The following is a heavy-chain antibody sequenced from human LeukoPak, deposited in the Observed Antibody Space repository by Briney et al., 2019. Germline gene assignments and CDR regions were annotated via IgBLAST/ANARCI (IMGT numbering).Heavy chain of an antibody. Sequence: GSLRLSCAASGFTFSSYVMTWVRQAPDMGLEWVSTISAGGVTTYYADSVKGRFTISRDNSKNTLHLHMNSLRVGDAAVYYCVTRGTTATKYLEYWGQGTLVTVSS. CDR1: GFTFSSYV. D-gene: IGHD1-1*01. CDR3: VTRGTTATKYLEY. CDR2: ISAGGVTT. V-gene: IGHV3-23*01. J-gene: IGHJ4*02.